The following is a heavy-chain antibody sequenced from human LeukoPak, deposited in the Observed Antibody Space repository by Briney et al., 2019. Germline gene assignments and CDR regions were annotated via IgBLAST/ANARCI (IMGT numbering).Heavy chain of an antibody. CDR2: VHYSGST. CDR1: GGSIGTYY. Sequence: SETLSLTCTVSGGSIGTYYWSWIRQPPGRGLEWIGYVHYSGSTRYSPSLKGRVTMSVDTSKNQFSLKLSSVTAADTAVYYCAKGVEIDAFDIWGQGTMVTVSS. CDR3: AKGVEIDAFDI. D-gene: IGHD2-21*01. J-gene: IGHJ3*02. V-gene: IGHV4-59*12.